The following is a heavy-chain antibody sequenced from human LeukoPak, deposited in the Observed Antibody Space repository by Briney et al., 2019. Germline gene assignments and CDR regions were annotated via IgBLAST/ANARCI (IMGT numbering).Heavy chain of an antibody. D-gene: IGHD2-2*01. Sequence: ASVKVSCKASGYTFTDYYMHWVRQAPGQGLEWMGWINPNSGGTNYAQKFQGRVTMTRDTSISTAYMELSRLRSDDTAVYYCARDWARDTVVVEKWGQGTLVTVSS. J-gene: IGHJ4*02. V-gene: IGHV1-2*02. CDR3: ARDWARDTVVVEK. CDR1: GYTFTDYY. CDR2: INPNSGGT.